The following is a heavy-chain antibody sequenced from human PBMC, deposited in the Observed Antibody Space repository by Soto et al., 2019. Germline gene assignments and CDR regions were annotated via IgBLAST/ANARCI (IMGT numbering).Heavy chain of an antibody. V-gene: IGHV3-30*03. D-gene: IGHD6-13*01. CDR1: GFTFSSYG. CDR2: ISYDGSNT. CDR3: ARHPERIAQIGWFDP. Sequence: GGSLRLSCAASGFTFSSYGMHWVRQAPGKGLEWVAIISYDGSNTYYADSVKGRFTISRDNSKNSLYLQMNSLSAEDTAVYYCARHPERIAQIGWFDPWGQGTLVTVSS. J-gene: IGHJ5*02.